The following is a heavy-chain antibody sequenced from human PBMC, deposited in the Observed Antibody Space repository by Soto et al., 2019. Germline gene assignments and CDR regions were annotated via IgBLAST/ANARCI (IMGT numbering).Heavy chain of an antibody. CDR3: ARLNDSSGYYSYWYFDL. CDR2: IYYSGST. J-gene: IGHJ2*01. V-gene: IGHV4-39*01. CDR1: GGSISSSSYY. D-gene: IGHD3-22*01. Sequence: QLQLQESGPGLVKPSETLSLTCTVSGGSISSSSYYWGWIRQPPGKGLEWIGSIYYSGSTYYNPSLKSRVPISVXTAXNXXPLKLSSVTAADTAVYYCARLNDSSGYYSYWYFDLWGRGTLVTVSS.